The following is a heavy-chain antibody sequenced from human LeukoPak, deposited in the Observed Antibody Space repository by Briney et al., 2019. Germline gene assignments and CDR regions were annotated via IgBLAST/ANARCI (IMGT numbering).Heavy chain of an antibody. V-gene: IGHV4-59*01. CDR2: IYYNGNT. CDR3: ARGRSNYYGMDV. Sequence: SETLSLTCSVSDGTINSYYWNWIRRPPGKGLEWIGYIYYNGNTNYSPSLKSRVTMSVDTSKNLFSLKVSSVTAADTAVYYCARGRSNYYGMDVWGQGTTVTVSS. J-gene: IGHJ6*02. CDR1: DGTINSYY. D-gene: IGHD1-26*01.